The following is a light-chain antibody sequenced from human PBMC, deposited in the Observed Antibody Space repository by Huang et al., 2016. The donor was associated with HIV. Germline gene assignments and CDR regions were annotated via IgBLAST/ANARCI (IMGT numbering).Light chain of an antibody. V-gene: IGKV3-15*01. Sequence: ETEMTQFPATLSVSPGESATLSCRASQSVSTNLAWYQQKPGQAPRLLISAAPTRAPGVPGRFGGSGSGTGFTLTISSLQSEDFAIYYCLQYNTWPKTFGQGTRVDFK. CDR1: QSVSTN. J-gene: IGKJ1*01. CDR2: AAP. CDR3: LQYNTWPKT.